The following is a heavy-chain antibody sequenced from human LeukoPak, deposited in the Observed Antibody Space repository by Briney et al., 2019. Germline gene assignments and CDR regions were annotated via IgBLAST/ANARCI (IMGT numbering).Heavy chain of an antibody. CDR2: ISGSGGST. Sequence: GGSLRLSCAASGFTFSSYAMSWVRQAPGKGLEWVSAISGSGGSTYYADSVKGRFTISRDNSKNTLYLQMNSLRAEDTAVYYCAKENYSSSWYRRGWFDPWGQGTPVTVSS. J-gene: IGHJ5*02. CDR3: AKENYSSSWYRRGWFDP. D-gene: IGHD6-13*01. CDR1: GFTFSSYA. V-gene: IGHV3-23*01.